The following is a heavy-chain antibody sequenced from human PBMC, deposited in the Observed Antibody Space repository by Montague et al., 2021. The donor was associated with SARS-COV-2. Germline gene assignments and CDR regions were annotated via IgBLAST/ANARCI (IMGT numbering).Heavy chain of an antibody. D-gene: IGHD1/OR15-1a*01. J-gene: IGHJ4*02. CDR3: AVEEQYHFDY. CDR1: GSTITPTRFP. CDR2: VYNNDFP. V-gene: IGHV4-39*01. Sequence: SETLSLTCTVSGSTITPTRFPLGWTPKTPGRPLAWIGSVYNNDFPYSNPSLRSRVFISIDTSKNQFSLRLSSVTASDTALYYCAVEEQYHFDYWGRGSLVSVAS.